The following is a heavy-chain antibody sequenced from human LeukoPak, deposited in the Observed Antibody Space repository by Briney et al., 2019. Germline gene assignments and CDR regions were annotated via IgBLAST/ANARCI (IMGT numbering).Heavy chain of an antibody. V-gene: IGHV3-7*01. CDR2: IKQDGSEK. CDR3: ARERGGDYYDTYFDY. J-gene: IGHJ4*02. CDR1: GFTFSSYW. D-gene: IGHD3-22*01. Sequence: PGGSLRLSCAASGFTFSSYWMSWVRQAPGKGLEWVANIKQDGSEKYYVDSVKGRFTISRDNAKNSLYLQMNSLRAEDTAVYYCARERGGDYYDTYFDYWGQGTLVTVSS.